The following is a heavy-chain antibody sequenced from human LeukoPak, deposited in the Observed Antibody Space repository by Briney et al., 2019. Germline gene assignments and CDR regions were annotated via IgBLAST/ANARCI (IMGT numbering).Heavy chain of an antibody. V-gene: IGHV3-30*04. CDR1: GFTFSSYA. CDR3: ARDGEDTSSSWYMYYSYYMDV. Sequence: GGSLRLSCAASGFTFSSYAMHWARQAPGKGLEWVAVISYDGSNKFYADSVKGRLTISRDNSKNTLYLQMNSLRAEDTAVYSCARDGEDTSSSWYMYYSYYMDVWGKGTTVTVSS. D-gene: IGHD6-13*01. J-gene: IGHJ6*03. CDR2: ISYDGSNK.